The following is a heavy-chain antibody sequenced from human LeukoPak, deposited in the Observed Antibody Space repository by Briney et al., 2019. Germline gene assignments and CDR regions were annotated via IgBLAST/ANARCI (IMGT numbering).Heavy chain of an antibody. CDR1: GGSFSGYY. CDR3: ARPVSAVAWFDP. J-gene: IGHJ5*02. CDR2: INHSGST. Sequence: SETLSLTCAVYGGSFSGYYWSWIRQPPGKGLEWIGEINHSGSTNYNPSLKSRVTISVDTSKNQFSLKLSSVTAADTAVYYCARPVSAVAWFDPWGQGTLVTVSS. V-gene: IGHV4-34*01. D-gene: IGHD6-19*01.